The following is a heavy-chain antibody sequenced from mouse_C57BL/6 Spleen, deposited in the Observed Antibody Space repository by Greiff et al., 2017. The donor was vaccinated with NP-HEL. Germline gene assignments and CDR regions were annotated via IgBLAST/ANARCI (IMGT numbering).Heavy chain of an antibody. CDR3: ARYYSNYDYYAMDY. Sequence: QVQLQQSGAELARPGASVKLSCKASGYTFTSYGISWVKQSTGQGLEWIGEIYPRSGNTYYNEKFKGKATLTADKSSSTAYMELRSLTSEDAAVYFCARYYSNYDYYAMDYWGQGTSVTVSS. J-gene: IGHJ4*01. CDR1: GYTFTSYG. D-gene: IGHD2-5*01. CDR2: IYPRSGNT. V-gene: IGHV1-81*01.